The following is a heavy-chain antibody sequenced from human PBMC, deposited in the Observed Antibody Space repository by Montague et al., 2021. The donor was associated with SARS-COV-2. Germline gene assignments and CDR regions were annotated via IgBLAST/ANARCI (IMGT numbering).Heavy chain of an antibody. Sequence: SETLSLTCAVHGGSFSGYYWSWIRQPPGKGLEWIGEINHSGSTNYNPSLKSRVTISVDTSKNQFSLKLSSVTAADTAVYYCARGALTISMIVVVITGAGWYFDRWGRGTLVTVSS. V-gene: IGHV4-34*01. CDR1: GGSFSGYY. CDR3: ARGALTISMIVVVITGAGWYFDR. CDR2: INHSGST. J-gene: IGHJ2*01. D-gene: IGHD3-22*01.